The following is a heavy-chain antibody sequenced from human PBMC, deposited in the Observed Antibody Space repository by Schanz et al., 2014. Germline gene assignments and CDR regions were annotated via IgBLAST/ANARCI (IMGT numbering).Heavy chain of an antibody. V-gene: IGHV3-23*04. CDR2: IGVDGTTT. D-gene: IGHD6-13*01. J-gene: IGHJ4*02. CDR1: GLTFTSAW. CDR3: AKSQGSSFDS. Sequence: DVQLVESGGGLVQPGKSLRLSCAASGLTFTSAWMSWVRQAPGKGLEWVSAIGVDGTTTYYADSVKGRFTISRDNSKNTLYLQMSSLRAEDTAVYYCAKSQGSSFDSWGQGTLVTVSS.